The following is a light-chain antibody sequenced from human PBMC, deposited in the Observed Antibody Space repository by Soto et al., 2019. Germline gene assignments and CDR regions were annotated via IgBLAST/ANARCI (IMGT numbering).Light chain of an antibody. CDR1: RNIRSR. J-gene: IGKJ1*01. CDR3: QQYHSYWT. CDR2: DAS. Sequence: DIQMTQSPSTLSASVGDRVTITCRASRNIRSRVAWFQQKPGKAPKLLIYDASILESGVPQRFSGSGSGTEFTLTISSLQTDDFSTYYCQQYHSYWTFGQGTKVDI. V-gene: IGKV1-5*01.